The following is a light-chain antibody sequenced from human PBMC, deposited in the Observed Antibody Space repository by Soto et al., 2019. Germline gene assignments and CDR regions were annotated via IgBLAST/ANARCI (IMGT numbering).Light chain of an antibody. J-gene: IGKJ2*02. Sequence: ALQLTQSPSSLSASVGDRVTITCRASQGISSALAWYQQKPAKAPKLLIYDASSLESGVPSRFSGSGSGTDFTLTISSLQPEDFATYYCQQSSTFGQGTKLEIK. V-gene: IGKV1-13*02. CDR3: QQSST. CDR2: DAS. CDR1: QGISSA.